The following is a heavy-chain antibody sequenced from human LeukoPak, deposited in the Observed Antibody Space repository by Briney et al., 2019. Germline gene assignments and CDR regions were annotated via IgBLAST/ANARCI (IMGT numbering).Heavy chain of an antibody. CDR3: ARVGGDYGDRRSDY. CDR1: GFTFSSYW. J-gene: IGHJ4*02. CDR2: INSDGSST. V-gene: IGHV3-74*01. Sequence: GGSLRLSCAASGFTFSSYWMHWVRQAPGKGLVWVSRINSDGSSTSYADSVKGRFTISRDNAKNTLYLQMNSLRAEDTAVYYCARVGGDYGDRRSDYWGQGTLVTVSS. D-gene: IGHD4-17*01.